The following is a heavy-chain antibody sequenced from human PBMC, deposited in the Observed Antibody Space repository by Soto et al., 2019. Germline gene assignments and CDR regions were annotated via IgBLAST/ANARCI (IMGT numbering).Heavy chain of an antibody. J-gene: IGHJ6*03. D-gene: IGHD3-3*01. CDR2: LYYSGIT. Sequence: HVQLQESGPGLVKPSETLSLTCAVSGASIRPDYWSWIRQSPGKGLEWIGFLYYSGITKYNPSLKGRVTLSVDTLKTQFSVMLSSVTAADTAVYYCARILLEWSAENYSYYYMDGWGEGTTVTVSS. CDR1: GASIRPDY. CDR3: ARILLEWSAENYSYYYMDG. V-gene: IGHV4-59*08.